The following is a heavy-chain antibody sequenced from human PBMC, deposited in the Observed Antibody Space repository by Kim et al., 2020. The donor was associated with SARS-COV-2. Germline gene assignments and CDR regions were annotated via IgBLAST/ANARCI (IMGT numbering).Heavy chain of an antibody. D-gene: IGHD2-15*01. CDR3: AKDLRTILLSAYFDF. V-gene: IGHV3-23*01. CDR2: ISGSGGST. Sequence: GGSLRLSCVVSGLTLSDYAMSWVRQAPGKGLEWVSGISGSGGSTYYSDSVKGRFTISRDNSNNTLFLQMDSLRAEDTAVYYCAKDLRTILLSAYFDFWG. CDR1: GLTLSDYA. J-gene: IGHJ4*01.